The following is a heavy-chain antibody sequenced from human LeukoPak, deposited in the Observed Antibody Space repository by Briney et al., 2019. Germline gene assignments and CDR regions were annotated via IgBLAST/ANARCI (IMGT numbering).Heavy chain of an antibody. V-gene: IGHV5-51*01. CDR2: IYPGDSDT. D-gene: IGHD3-3*02. CDR3: ARQDGFAHYYFDS. J-gene: IGHJ4*02. CDR1: GYRFSSFW. Sequence: GESLKISFKGSGYRFSSFWIAWVRQMPGKGLEWMGIIYPGDSDTRYSPSFQGQVTISADKSISTAYLQWSSLKASDTAMYYCARQDGFAHYYFDSWGQGALVTVSS.